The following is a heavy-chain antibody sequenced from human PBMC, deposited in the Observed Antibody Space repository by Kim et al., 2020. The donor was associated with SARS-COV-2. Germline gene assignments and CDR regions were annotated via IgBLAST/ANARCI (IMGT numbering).Heavy chain of an antibody. CDR3: ARGGGASGYY. Sequence: GSTNYNPSLKSRVTISLDTSKNQFSLNLNSGTAADTAVYHCARGGGASGYYWGQGTLVTVSS. CDR2: GST. D-gene: IGHD5-12*01. J-gene: IGHJ4*02. V-gene: IGHV4-59*09.